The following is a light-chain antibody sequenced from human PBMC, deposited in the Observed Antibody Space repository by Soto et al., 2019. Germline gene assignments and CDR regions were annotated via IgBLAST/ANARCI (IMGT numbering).Light chain of an antibody. V-gene: IGKV1-5*03. J-gene: IGKJ1*01. CDR2: KAS. Sequence: DIKMTQSPSTLSASVGDRVTITCRASQSISSWLAWYQQKPGKAPKLLIYKASSLESGLPSRFSGSGSGTEFTLTISSLHPDDFAPYYGQEYNSYSQTFDHSTKVEIK. CDR3: QEYNSYSQT. CDR1: QSISSW.